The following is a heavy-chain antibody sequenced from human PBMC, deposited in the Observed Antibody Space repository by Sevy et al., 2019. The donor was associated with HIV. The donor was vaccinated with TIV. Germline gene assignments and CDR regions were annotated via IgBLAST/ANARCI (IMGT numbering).Heavy chain of an antibody. Sequence: GGSLRLSCAASGFTFSSYNMNWVRQAPGKGLEWVSSISASSGYIYYADSVKGRFTISRDNAKNSLYLQMNSLRAEDTAVYYCARDAGATDGVVWGQGTTVTVSS. J-gene: IGHJ6*02. CDR1: GFTFSSYN. V-gene: IGHV3-21*04. D-gene: IGHD4-4*01. CDR3: ARDAGATDGVV. CDR2: ISASSGYI.